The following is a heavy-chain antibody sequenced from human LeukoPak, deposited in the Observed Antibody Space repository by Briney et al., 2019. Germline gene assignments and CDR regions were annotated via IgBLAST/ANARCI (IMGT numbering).Heavy chain of an antibody. CDR2: IKEDGSEK. J-gene: IGHJ6*04. CDR3: AKDPGDYGSGSYYITRYYYYGMDV. V-gene: IGHV3-7*01. Sequence: QPGGSLRLSCAASGFAFSGYWMSWVRQAPGKGLEWVANIKEDGSEKYYVDSVKGRFTISRDNAKNSLYLQMNSLRAEDTAVYYCAKDPGDYGSGSYYITRYYYYGMDVWGKGTTVTVSS. D-gene: IGHD3-10*01. CDR1: GFAFSGYW.